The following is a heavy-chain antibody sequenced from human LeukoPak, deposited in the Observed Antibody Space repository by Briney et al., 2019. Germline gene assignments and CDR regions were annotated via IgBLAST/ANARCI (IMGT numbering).Heavy chain of an antibody. V-gene: IGHV3-30*04. Sequence: PGGSLRPSCAASGFTFSSYAMHWVRQAPGKGLEWVAVISYDGSNKYYADSVKGRFTISRDNSRNTLYLQMNSLRAEDTAVYYCAGPRDSSGYLYFQHWGQGTLVTVSS. CDR3: AGPRDSSGYLYFQH. D-gene: IGHD3-22*01. CDR1: GFTFSSYA. J-gene: IGHJ1*01. CDR2: ISYDGSNK.